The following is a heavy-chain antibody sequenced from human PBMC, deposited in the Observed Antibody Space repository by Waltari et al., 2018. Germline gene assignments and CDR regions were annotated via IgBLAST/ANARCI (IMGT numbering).Heavy chain of an antibody. J-gene: IGHJ4*02. D-gene: IGHD2-15*01. Sequence: QVQLVQSGAEVKKPGSAVKGSCKAAGGTFSSYAISWVRQAPGQGLEWMGGIIPIFGTANYAQKFQGSVTITADESTSTAYMELSSLRSEDTAVYYCARTHYGGNNPFDYWGQGTLVTVSS. CDR1: GGTFSSYA. CDR3: ARTHYGGNNPFDY. CDR2: IIPIFGTA. V-gene: IGHV1-69*01.